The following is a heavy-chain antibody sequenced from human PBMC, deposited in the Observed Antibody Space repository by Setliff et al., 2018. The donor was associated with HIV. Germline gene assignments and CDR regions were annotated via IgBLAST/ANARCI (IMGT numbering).Heavy chain of an antibody. CDR2: IYYSGGT. J-gene: IGHJ1*01. V-gene: IGHV4-30-4*08. CDR1: GGSISRGDYY. D-gene: IGHD6-19*01. Sequence: PSETLSLTCTVSGGSISRGDYYWSWIRQPPGKGLEWIGYIYYSGGTYYNPSLKSRVTISVDTSKNQFSLKLSSVTAADTAVYYCARGGSSGWYAVVHFKYWGQGTLVTVSS. CDR3: ARGGSSGWYAVVHFKY.